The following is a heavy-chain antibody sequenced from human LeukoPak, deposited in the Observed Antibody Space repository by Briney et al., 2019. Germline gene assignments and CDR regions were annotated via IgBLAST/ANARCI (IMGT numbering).Heavy chain of an antibody. CDR1: GGSISNHY. CDR3: ARGHIAVAGFDY. V-gene: IGHV4-59*11. J-gene: IGHJ4*02. D-gene: IGHD6-19*01. Sequence: SETLSLTCTVSGGSISNHYWSWIRQPPGKGLEWIGYIYYSGSTNYNPSLKSRVTISVDTSKNQFSLKLSSVTAADTAVYYCARGHIAVAGFDYWGQGTLVTVSS. CDR2: IYYSGST.